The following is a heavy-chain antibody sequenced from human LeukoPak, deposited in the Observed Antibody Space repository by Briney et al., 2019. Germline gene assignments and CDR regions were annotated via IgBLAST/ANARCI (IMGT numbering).Heavy chain of an antibody. Sequence: SGTLSLICAVSVGSLSSGNWWSWVRQPPGNCLELIGVIHHSGSTNYNPSLKSRVTISVDNSKNQFSLKVRSVTAADTAVYYCWYSGYEAGFDYWGQGTLVTVSP. V-gene: IGHV4-4*02. CDR3: WYSGYEAGFDY. CDR2: IHHSGST. J-gene: IGHJ4*02. CDR1: VGSLSSGNW. D-gene: IGHD5-12*01.